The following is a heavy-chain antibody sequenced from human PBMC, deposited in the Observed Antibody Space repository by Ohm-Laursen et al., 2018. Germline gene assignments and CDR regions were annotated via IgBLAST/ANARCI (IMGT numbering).Heavy chain of an antibody. V-gene: IGHV4-59*08. CDR1: GGSISSYY. CDR3: ARGGSSGSYFGY. Sequence: TLSLTCTVSGGSISSYYWSWIRQPPGQGLEWIGYIYYSGSTNYNPSLKSRVTISVDTSKNQFSLKLSSVTAADTAVYYCARGGSSGSYFGYWGQGTLVTVSS. CDR2: IYYSGST. J-gene: IGHJ4*02. D-gene: IGHD3-22*01.